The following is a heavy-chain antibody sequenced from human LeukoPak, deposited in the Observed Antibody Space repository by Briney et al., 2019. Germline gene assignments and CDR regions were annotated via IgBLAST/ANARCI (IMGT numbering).Heavy chain of an antibody. CDR1: AYNFTIYW. D-gene: IGHD3-10*01. J-gene: IGHJ5*02. CDR3: ARLTGDWFDP. Sequence: GESLKIACKGSAYNFTIYWIVWVRQMPEQGLEWMGIIFPGDSDTTYSPCFQGQVTISADKSISTAYLQWSSLKASDTAMYYCARLTGDWFDPWGQGTLVTVSS. CDR2: IFPGDSDT. V-gene: IGHV5-51*01.